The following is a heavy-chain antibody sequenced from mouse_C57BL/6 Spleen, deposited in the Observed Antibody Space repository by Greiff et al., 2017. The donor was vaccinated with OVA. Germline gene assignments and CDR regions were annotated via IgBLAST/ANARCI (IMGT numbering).Heavy chain of an antibody. D-gene: IGHD1-1*01. CDR2: IDPSDSYT. V-gene: IGHV1-69*01. CDR3: ARDHYGSSSFDY. Sequence: QVQLQQPGAELVMPGASVKLSCKASGYTFTSYWMHWVKQRPGQGLEWIGEIDPSDSYTNYNQKFKGKSTLTVDKSSSTAYMQRSSLTSEDSAVYYCARDHYGSSSFDYWGQGTTLTVSS. CDR1: GYTFTSYW. J-gene: IGHJ2*01.